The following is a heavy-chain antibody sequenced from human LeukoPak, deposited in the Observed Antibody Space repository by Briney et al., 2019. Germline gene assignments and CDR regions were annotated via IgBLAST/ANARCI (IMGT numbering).Heavy chain of an antibody. V-gene: IGHV3-23*01. CDR3: AKGNAPIAVAGLGMAFDI. Sequence: GGSLRLSCAASGFTFSSYWMSWVRQAPGKGLEWVSAISGSGGSTYYADSVKGRFTISRDNSKNTLYLQMNSLRAEDTAVYYCAKGNAPIAVAGLGMAFDIWGQGTMVTVSS. J-gene: IGHJ3*02. CDR2: ISGSGGST. D-gene: IGHD6-19*01. CDR1: GFTFSSYW.